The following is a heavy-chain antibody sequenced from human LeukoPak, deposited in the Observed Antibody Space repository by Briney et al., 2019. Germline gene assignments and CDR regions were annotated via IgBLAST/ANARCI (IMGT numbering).Heavy chain of an antibody. CDR1: GYTFTSYG. CDR2: ISAYNGNT. Sequence: ASVKVSCKASGYTFTSYGISWVRQAPGQGLEWMGWISAYNGNTNYAQKLQGRVTMTTDTSTSTAYMELRSLRSDDTAVYYCARGGSSGWYALYYYYYGMDVWGQGTTVTVSS. CDR3: ARGGSSGWYALYYYYYGMDV. J-gene: IGHJ6*02. D-gene: IGHD6-19*01. V-gene: IGHV1-18*01.